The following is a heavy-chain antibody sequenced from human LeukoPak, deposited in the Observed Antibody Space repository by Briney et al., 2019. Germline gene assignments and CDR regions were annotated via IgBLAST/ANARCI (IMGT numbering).Heavy chain of an antibody. J-gene: IGHJ5*02. CDR3: ARVGPYCSSTSCYHGFDP. V-gene: IGHV4-31*11. CDR1: GGSISSGGYS. CDR2: IYYSGST. Sequence: SETLSLTCAVSGGSISSGGYSWSRIRQHPGKGLEWIGYIYYSGSTYYNPSLKSRVTISVDTSKNQFSLKLSSVTAADTAVYYCARVGPYCSSTSCYHGFDPWGQGTLVTVSS. D-gene: IGHD2-2*01.